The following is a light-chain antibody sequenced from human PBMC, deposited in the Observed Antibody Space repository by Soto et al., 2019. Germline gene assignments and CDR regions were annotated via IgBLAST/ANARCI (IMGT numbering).Light chain of an antibody. V-gene: IGKV3-20*01. CDR3: QQYGRSPLT. CDR2: DAS. Sequence: EIVLTQSPDTLSLSPGERATLSCRASQSVRNNYLAWYQQKPGQAPRFLIYDASSRATVIPDRFSGSGSGTDFTLTISRLEPEDFAVYYCQQYGRSPLTFGGGTKVEIK. J-gene: IGKJ4*01. CDR1: QSVRNNY.